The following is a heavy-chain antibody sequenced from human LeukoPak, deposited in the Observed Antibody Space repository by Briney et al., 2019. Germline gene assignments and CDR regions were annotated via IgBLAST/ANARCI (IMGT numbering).Heavy chain of an antibody. CDR3: AGVKKVNYDSSGPYGY. J-gene: IGHJ4*02. V-gene: IGHV1-69*05. CDR1: GGTFSSYA. D-gene: IGHD3-22*01. CDR2: IIPIFGTA. Sequence: ASVKVSCKASGGTFSSYAISWVRQAPGQGLEWMGRIIPIFGTANYAQKFQGRVTITTDESTSTTYMELSSLRSEDTAVYYCAGVKKVNYDSSGPYGYWGQGTLVTVSS.